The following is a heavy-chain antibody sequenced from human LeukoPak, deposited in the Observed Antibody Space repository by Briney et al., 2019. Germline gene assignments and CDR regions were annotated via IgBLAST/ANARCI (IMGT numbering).Heavy chain of an antibody. CDR1: GYSISSGYY. J-gene: IGHJ6*03. Sequence: SETLSLTCTVSGYSISSGYYWGWIRQPPGKGLEWIGEINHSGSTNYNPSLKSRVTISVDTSKNQFSLKLSSVTAADTAVYYCARADYGGTSYHYYYYMDVWGKGTTVTVSS. CDR3: ARADYGGTSYHYYYYMDV. D-gene: IGHD4-17*01. V-gene: IGHV4-38-2*02. CDR2: INHSGST.